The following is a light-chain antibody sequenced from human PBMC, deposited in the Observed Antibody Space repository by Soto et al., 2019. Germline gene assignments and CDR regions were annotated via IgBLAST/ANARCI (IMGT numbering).Light chain of an antibody. CDR3: CSYTGNKVFV. V-gene: IGLV2-14*01. Sequence: QSVLTQPASVSGSPGQSITVSCTGTSSDVGGYNYVSWYQQHPGNAPKLMIYEVSNRPSGVSNRFSGSKSGNTASLTISGLQAEDEAAYYCCSYTGNKVFVFGTGTKVTVL. CDR2: EVS. J-gene: IGLJ1*01. CDR1: SSDVGGYNY.